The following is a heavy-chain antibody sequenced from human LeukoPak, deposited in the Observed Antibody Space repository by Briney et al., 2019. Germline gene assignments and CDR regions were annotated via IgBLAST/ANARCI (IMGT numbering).Heavy chain of an antibody. Sequence: PGASVKVSSKASGYTFTSYGISWVRQAPGQGLEWMGGIIPIFGTANYAQKFQGRVTITTDESTSTAYMELSSLRSEDTAVYYCAKGYSSGWYESNFDYWGQGTLVTVSS. V-gene: IGHV1-69*05. CDR2: IIPIFGTA. D-gene: IGHD6-19*01. CDR3: AKGYSSGWYESNFDY. CDR1: GYTFTSYG. J-gene: IGHJ4*02.